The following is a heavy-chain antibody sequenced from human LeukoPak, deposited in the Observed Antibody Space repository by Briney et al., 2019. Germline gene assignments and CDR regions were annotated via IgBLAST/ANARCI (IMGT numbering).Heavy chain of an antibody. CDR1: GDTFSTYT. Sequence: ASVKVSCKASGDTFSTYTVTWVRQAPGQGLEWMGGVIPILGTPNYAQKFQGRVTITADKSTTTVSIDLRSLRSDDTAVYYCARDYYYGSGSYYATSYYYYMDVWGKGTTVTISS. V-gene: IGHV1-69*08. CDR2: VIPILGTP. J-gene: IGHJ6*03. CDR3: ARDYYYGSGSYYATSYYYYMDV. D-gene: IGHD3-10*01.